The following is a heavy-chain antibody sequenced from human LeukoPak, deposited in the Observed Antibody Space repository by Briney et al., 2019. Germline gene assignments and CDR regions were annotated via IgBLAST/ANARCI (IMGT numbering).Heavy chain of an antibody. CDR2: VYSGGNT. Sequence: GGSLRLSCTASGFTVSSDYMSWVRQAPGKGLEWVSVVYSGGNTYYADSVKGRFTISRDNSKNTLHLQMNSLRAEDTAVYYCAREPPGGGFDCWGQGTLVTVSS. D-gene: IGHD3-16*01. CDR3: AREPPGGGFDC. V-gene: IGHV3-66*01. CDR1: GFTVSSDY. J-gene: IGHJ4*02.